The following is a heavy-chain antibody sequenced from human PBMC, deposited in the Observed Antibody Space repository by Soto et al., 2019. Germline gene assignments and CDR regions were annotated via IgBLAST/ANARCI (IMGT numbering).Heavy chain of an antibody. CDR3: ARVRYGDY. V-gene: IGHV1-18*01. Sequence: QVHLVQSGAEVKKPGASVKVSCKGSGYAFTTYGITWVRQAPGQGLEWMGWISAHNGHTNYGQKLQGRVTVTRDTTTSTAYVELRSLRSDDTAVYYCARVRYGDYWGQGALVTVSS. CDR2: ISAHNGHT. D-gene: IGHD1-1*01. CDR1: GYAFTTYG. J-gene: IGHJ4*02.